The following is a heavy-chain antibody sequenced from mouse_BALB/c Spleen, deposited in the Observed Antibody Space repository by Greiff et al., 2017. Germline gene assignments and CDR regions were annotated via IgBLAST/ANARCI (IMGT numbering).Heavy chain of an antibody. CDR1: GYAFSSYW. CDR3: ARAHYYGSDY. J-gene: IGHJ2*01. V-gene: IGHV1-80*01. Sequence: VQLQQSGAELVRPGSSVKISCKASGYAFSSYWMNWVKQRPGQGLEWIGQIYPGDGDTNYNGKFKGKATLTADKSSSTAYMQLSSLTSEDSAVYICARAHYYGSDYWGQGTTLTVSS. CDR2: IYPGDGDT. D-gene: IGHD1-2*01.